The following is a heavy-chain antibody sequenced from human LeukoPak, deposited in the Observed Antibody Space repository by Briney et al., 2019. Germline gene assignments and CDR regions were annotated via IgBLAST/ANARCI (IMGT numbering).Heavy chain of an antibody. CDR3: ARETPRGSHDY. D-gene: IGHD3-10*01. Sequence: SETLSLTCTVSGGSINNYYWSWIRQPAGKGPEWIGRIYSSGSTDYNPSHKSRVTVSLDTSKQQFSLKLNSVTAADTAVYYCARETPRGSHDYWGQGTLVTVSS. J-gene: IGHJ4*02. CDR1: GGSINNYY. V-gene: IGHV4-4*07. CDR2: IYSSGST.